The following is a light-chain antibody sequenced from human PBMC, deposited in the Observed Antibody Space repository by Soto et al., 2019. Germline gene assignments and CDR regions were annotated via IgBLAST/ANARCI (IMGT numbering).Light chain of an antibody. Sequence: EIVLTQSPGTLSLSPGERATLSCRASQSVSSSYLAWYQQKPGQAPRLLIYDASSRATGIPDRFSGSGSGTDFTLTISRLEPEAFGVYYCQQYGSSPRTFGQGTKVEIK. V-gene: IGKV3-20*01. CDR1: QSVSSSY. CDR3: QQYGSSPRT. CDR2: DAS. J-gene: IGKJ1*01.